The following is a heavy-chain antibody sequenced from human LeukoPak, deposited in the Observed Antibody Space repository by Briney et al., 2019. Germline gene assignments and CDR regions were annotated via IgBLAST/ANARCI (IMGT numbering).Heavy chain of an antibody. D-gene: IGHD3-22*01. CDR1: GFSLSTSGMC. CDR2: IDWDDDK. Sequence: SGPALVKPTQTLTLTCTFSGFSLSTSGMCVSWVRQPPGKALEWLALIDWDDDKYYSTSLKTRLTISKDTSKNQVVLTMTNMDPVDTATYYCARIHYDSSGYYFDYWGQGTLVTVSS. CDR3: ARIHYDSSGYYFDY. V-gene: IGHV2-70*20. J-gene: IGHJ4*02.